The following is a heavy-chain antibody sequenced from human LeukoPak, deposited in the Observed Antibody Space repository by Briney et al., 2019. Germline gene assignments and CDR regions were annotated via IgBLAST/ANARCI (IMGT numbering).Heavy chain of an antibody. D-gene: IGHD6-19*01. CDR3: ARDLVAGTGYVDY. CDR1: GGSFSGYY. CDR2: ISSNSYNI. V-gene: IGHV3-11*04. Sequence: LSLTCAVYGGSFSGYYMSWIRQAPGKGLEWVSYISSNSYNIYYAVSVRGRFTISRDNAKNSLYLQMSSLRDDDTAVYYCARDLVAGTGYVDYWGQGTLVTVSS. J-gene: IGHJ4*02.